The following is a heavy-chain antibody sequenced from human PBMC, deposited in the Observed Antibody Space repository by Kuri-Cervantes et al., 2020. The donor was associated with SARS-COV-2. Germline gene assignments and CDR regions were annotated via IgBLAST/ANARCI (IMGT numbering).Heavy chain of an antibody. CDR1: GYTFTNYY. J-gene: IGHJ4*02. CDR3: ATNRCTNGVCSVYYFDY. V-gene: IGHV1-46*01. CDR2: INPSGGST. Sequence: ASVKVSCKASGYTFTNYYIHWVRQAPGHGLEWMGVINPSGGSTSYAQKFQGRVTMTRDTSTTTVYMELRSLRSEDTAVYYCATNRCTNGVCSVYYFDYWGQGTLVTVSS. D-gene: IGHD2-8*01.